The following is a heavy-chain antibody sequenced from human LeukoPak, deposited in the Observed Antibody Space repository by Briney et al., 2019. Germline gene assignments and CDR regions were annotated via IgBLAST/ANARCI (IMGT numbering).Heavy chain of an antibody. V-gene: IGHV3-53*01. J-gene: IGHJ3*02. CDR2: IYSGGST. CDR1: GFTVSSNY. D-gene: IGHD6-19*01. Sequence: GGSLRLSCAASGFTVSSNYMSWVRQAPGKGLEWVSAIYSGGSTYYADSVKGRFTISRDNSKNTLYLQMNSLRAEDTAVYYCARDARVAGLDAFDIWGQGTMVTVSS. CDR3: ARDARVAGLDAFDI.